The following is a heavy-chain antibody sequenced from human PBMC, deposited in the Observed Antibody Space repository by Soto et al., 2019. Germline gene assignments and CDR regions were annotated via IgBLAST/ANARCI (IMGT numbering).Heavy chain of an antibody. V-gene: IGHV4-31*03. CDR3: AGGSSKSWFDP. CDR1: NGSISSSGYY. D-gene: IGHD6-6*01. J-gene: IGHJ5*02. CDR2: IYYSGST. Sequence: QVQLQESGPGLAKPSQTLSLTCNVSNGSISSSGYYWSWIRQHPGQGLEWIGYIYYSGSTYYKPSLKRRVTISVETSKNQFSLKLGSVPAADTAIYSCAGGSSKSWFDPWGQGTLVTVSS.